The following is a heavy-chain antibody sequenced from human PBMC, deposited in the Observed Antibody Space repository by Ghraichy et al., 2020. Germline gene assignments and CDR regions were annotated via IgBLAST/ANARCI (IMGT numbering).Heavy chain of an antibody. CDR1: GFTFSSYS. CDR2: ISSSSSYI. Sequence: ESLNISCAASGFTFSSYSMNWVRQAPGKGLEWVSSISSSSSYIYYADSVKGRFTISRDNAKNSLYLQMNSLRAEDTAVYYCASGAWAKNKDHAAAGNPDDYWGQGTLVTVSS. D-gene: IGHD6-13*01. J-gene: IGHJ4*02. CDR3: ASGAWAKNKDHAAAGNPDDY. V-gene: IGHV3-21*01.